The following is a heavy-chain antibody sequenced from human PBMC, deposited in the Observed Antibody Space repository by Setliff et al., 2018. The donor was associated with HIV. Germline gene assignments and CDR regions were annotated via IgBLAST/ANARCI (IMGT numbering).Heavy chain of an antibody. CDR1: GFTFSGSP. CDR2: INAGNGNT. D-gene: IGHD1-26*01. J-gene: IGHJ4*02. CDR3: ARDYSGTYYGDIDW. Sequence: ASVKVSCAASGFTFSGSPIHWVRQAPGQRLEWMAWINAGNGNTKYSQKFQGRVTITGDTSASTVYMELSSLRSEDTAVYYCARDYSGTYYGDIDWWGQGTLVTVSS. V-gene: IGHV1-3*01.